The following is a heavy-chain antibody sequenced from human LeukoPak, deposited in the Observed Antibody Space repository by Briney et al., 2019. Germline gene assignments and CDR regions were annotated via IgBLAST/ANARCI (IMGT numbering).Heavy chain of an antibody. V-gene: IGHV1-18*01. CDR1: GFALTTYN. Sequence: GASVKVSCKASGFALTTYNIVWLRQAPGQGLEWVGWVTAFNENTHYSRKVQGRVTMTRDRSTDTAYMELRSLRFDDTAVYYCARNSYGYKFSMDVWGKGTSVTVSS. CDR2: VTAFNENT. CDR3: ARNSYGYKFSMDV. D-gene: IGHD5-18*01. J-gene: IGHJ6*03.